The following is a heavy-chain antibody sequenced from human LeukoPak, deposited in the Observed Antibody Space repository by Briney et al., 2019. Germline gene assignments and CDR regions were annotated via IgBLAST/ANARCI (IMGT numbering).Heavy chain of an antibody. V-gene: IGHV4-61*02. CDR3: ARARRIIDY. CDR2: IYTSGST. D-gene: IGHD2-15*01. J-gene: IGHJ4*02. Sequence: PSETLSLTCTVSGGSISSGSYYWSWIRQPAGKGLEWIGRIYTSGSTNYNPSLKSRVTISVDTSKNQFSLKLSSVTAAGTAVYYCARARRIIDYWGQGTLVTVSS. CDR1: GGSISSGSYY.